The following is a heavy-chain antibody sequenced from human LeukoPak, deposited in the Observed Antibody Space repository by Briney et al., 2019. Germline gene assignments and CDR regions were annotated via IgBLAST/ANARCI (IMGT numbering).Heavy chain of an antibody. CDR3: ARVLPLTTAGEGCFDY. Sequence: PSQTLSLTCTVSGGSMSSGSYYWSWIRQPAGKGLEWIGRIYTSGSTNYNPSLKSRVTISVDTSKNQFSLKLSSVTAADTAVYYCARVLPLTTAGEGCFDYWGQGTLVTVSS. D-gene: IGHD4-17*01. CDR2: IYTSGST. J-gene: IGHJ4*02. V-gene: IGHV4-61*02. CDR1: GGSMSSGSYY.